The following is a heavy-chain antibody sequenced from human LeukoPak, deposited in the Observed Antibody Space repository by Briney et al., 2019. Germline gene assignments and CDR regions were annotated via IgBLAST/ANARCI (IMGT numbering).Heavy chain of an antibody. CDR2: IIPILGIA. CDR3: ARYGGPYGPYVQTDS. V-gene: IGHV1-69*04. D-gene: IGHD4-23*01. CDR1: GGTFSSYA. J-gene: IGHJ4*02. Sequence: ASVKVSCKASGGTFSSYAISWVRQAPGQGLEWMGRIIPILGIANYAQKFQGRVTITADKSTSTAYMELSSLRSEDPAVYSCARYGGPYGPYVQTDSSGQGTLVTASS.